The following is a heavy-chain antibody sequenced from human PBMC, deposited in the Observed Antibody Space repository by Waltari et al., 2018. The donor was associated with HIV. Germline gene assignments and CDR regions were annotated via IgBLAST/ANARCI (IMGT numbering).Heavy chain of an antibody. CDR1: GGSISNYY. CDR2: IYYSGST. V-gene: IGHV4-59*01. D-gene: IGHD6-13*01. J-gene: IGHJ4*02. Sequence: QVQLQESGPGLVKPSEPLSLICTVSGGSISNYYWTWIRQPPGKGLEWIGYIYYSGSTNYNPSLKSRVTISVDTSKNQFSLKVRSVTAADTARYYCARVDRYTSSGLDYWGQGTLVNVSS. CDR3: ARVDRYTSSGLDY.